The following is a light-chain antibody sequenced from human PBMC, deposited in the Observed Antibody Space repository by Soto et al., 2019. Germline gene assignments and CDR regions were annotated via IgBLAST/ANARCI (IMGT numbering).Light chain of an antibody. J-gene: IGKJ4*01. CDR3: HQYNRLPPLL. V-gene: IGKV3-15*01. Sequence: EIVMTQSPATLSVSPGESATLSCRASQSVRSNLAWYQQKPGQAPRLLIYGASTRATGIPARFSGSGSGTEFTLTISGLQCEDFAVYYCHQYNRLPPLLFGGGTKVEIK. CDR1: QSVRSN. CDR2: GAS.